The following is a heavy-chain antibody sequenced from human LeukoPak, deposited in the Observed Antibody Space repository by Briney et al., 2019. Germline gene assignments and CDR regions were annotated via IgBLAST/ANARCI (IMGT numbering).Heavy chain of an antibody. CDR3: ASYPSSSNY. CDR1: GFTFSSYT. Sequence: GGSLRLSCAASGFTFSSYTMSWVRQTPGKGLEWVSVISGSGGSTYYADSVKGRFTISRDNSKNTVYLQMNSLRVEDTAVYYCASYPSSSNYWGQGTLVTVSS. V-gene: IGHV3-23*01. CDR2: ISGSGGST. J-gene: IGHJ4*02.